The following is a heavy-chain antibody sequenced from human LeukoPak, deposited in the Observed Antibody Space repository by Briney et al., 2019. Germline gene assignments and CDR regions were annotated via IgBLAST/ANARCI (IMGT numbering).Heavy chain of an antibody. D-gene: IGHD2-2*01. CDR3: ARDLRYCSSASCSENGAFDI. Sequence: GGSLRLSCSASGFTFSRHGMHWVRQAPGKGLEWVAVIWYDGSNKYYADSVKGRFTISRDNSKNTLYLQMNSLRAEDTAVYYCARDLRYCSSASCSENGAFDIWGQGTMVTVSS. CDR2: IWYDGSNK. CDR1: GFTFSRHG. V-gene: IGHV3-33*01. J-gene: IGHJ3*02.